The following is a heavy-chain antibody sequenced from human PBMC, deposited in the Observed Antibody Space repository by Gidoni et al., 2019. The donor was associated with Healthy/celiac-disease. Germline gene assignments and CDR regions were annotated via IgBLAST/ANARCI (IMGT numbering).Heavy chain of an antibody. J-gene: IGHJ2*01. CDR3: AKVGGSGWYGWYFDL. CDR2: ISGSGGST. D-gene: IGHD6-19*01. CDR1: GFPFSSYA. Sequence: EVQLLESGGGLVQPGGSLRLSCAASGFPFSSYAMSWVRQAPGKGLEWVSAISGSGGSTYYADSVKGRFTISRDNSKNTLYLQMNSLRAEDTAVYYCAKVGGSGWYGWYFDLWGRGTLVTVSS. V-gene: IGHV3-23*01.